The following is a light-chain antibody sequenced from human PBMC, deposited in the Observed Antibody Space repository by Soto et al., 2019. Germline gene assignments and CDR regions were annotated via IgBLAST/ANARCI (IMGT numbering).Light chain of an antibody. Sequence: QSALTQPPSVSAAPGQKVTSSCSGSSSNIGGNSVFWYQQLPGTAPKLLIFDDNKRPSGIPDLFSGSNAGTSATLGITVFQTGDEADYYCGSRDSSRSAYVFGTGTKVTVL. V-gene: IGLV1-51*01. CDR2: DDN. CDR1: SSNIGGNS. CDR3: GSRDSSRSAYV. J-gene: IGLJ1*01.